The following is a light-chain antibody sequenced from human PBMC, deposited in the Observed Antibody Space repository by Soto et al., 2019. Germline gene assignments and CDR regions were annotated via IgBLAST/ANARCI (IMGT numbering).Light chain of an antibody. CDR3: SSSTTTTLV. V-gene: IGLV2-14*03. CDR2: DVS. CDR1: SSDVGAYNY. J-gene: IGLJ2*01. Sequence: QSALTQPASVSGSPGQWITISCTGTSSDVGAYNYVSWYQHHPGKAPRLLIYDVSNRPSGVSGRFSASKSGNTASLTISGLHAEDEADYYCSSSTTTTLVFGGGTKLTVL.